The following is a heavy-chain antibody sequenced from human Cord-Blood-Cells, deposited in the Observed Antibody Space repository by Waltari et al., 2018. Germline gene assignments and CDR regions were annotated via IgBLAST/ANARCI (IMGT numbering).Heavy chain of an antibody. CDR2: INPRGGST. D-gene: IGHD1-26*01. J-gene: IGHJ4*02. Sequence: QVQLVQSGAEVKKPGASVKVSCKASGYTFTSYYMHWVRQAPGQGLGWMGIINPRGGSTSYAQKFQGRVTMTRDTSTSTVYMELSSLRSEDTAVYYCARDSGSYPGGYWGQGTLVTVSS. CDR1: GYTFTSYY. CDR3: ARDSGSYPGGY. V-gene: IGHV1-46*01.